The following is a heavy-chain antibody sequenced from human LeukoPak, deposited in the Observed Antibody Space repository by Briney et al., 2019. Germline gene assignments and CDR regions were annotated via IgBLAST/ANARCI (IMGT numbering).Heavy chain of an antibody. CDR2: ISGSGGST. CDR3: AKGRDYGDLFDY. J-gene: IGHJ4*02. V-gene: IGHV3-23*01. Sequence: GGSLRLSCAASGFTFSSYAMSWVRQAPGKGLEWVSAISGSGGSTYYADSVKGRFTISRDNSKNTLYLQMNSLRAEDTAVYCCAKGRDYGDLFDYWGQGTLVTVSS. D-gene: IGHD4-17*01. CDR1: GFTFSSYA.